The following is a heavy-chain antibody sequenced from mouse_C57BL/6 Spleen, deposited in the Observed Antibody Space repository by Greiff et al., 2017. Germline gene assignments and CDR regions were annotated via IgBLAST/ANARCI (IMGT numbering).Heavy chain of an antibody. V-gene: IGHV1-26*01. CDR2: INPNNGGT. Sequence: EVKLQQSGPELVKPGASVKISCKASGYTFTDYYMNWVKQSHGKSLEWIGDINPNNGGTSYNQKFKGKATLTVDKSSSTAYMELRSLTSEDSAVYYCARQLRLLDYWGQGTTLTVSS. D-gene: IGHD3-2*02. CDR3: ARQLRLLDY. J-gene: IGHJ2*01. CDR1: GYTFTDYY.